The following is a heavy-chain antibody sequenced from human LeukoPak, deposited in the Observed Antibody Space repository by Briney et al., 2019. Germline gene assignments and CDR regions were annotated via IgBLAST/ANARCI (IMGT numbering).Heavy chain of an antibody. CDR3: AREDGYNSVDY. V-gene: IGHV4-59*01. D-gene: IGHD5-24*01. CDR2: IYYSGST. CDR1: GGSLSNYY. Sequence: SETLSLTCTVSGGSLSNYYWSWIRQPPGKGLEWIGYIYYSGSTNYNPSLKSRVTISVDTSKNQFSLNLTSVTAADTAVYFCAREDGYNSVDYWGQGTLVTVSS. J-gene: IGHJ4*02.